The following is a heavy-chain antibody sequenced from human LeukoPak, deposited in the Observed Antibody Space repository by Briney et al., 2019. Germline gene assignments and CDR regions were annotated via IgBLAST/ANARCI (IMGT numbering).Heavy chain of an antibody. D-gene: IGHD6-13*01. V-gene: IGHV4-39*01. CDR1: GGSIRSSYYY. J-gene: IGHJ4*02. CDR2: IYDSGST. Sequence: PSETLSLTCTVSGGSIRSSYYYWGWIRQPPGKGLEWIGSIYDSGSTYYNPSLKSRVTISVDTSKNQFSLKLSSVTAADTAVYYCARAQSWTRAFVDWGQGTLVTVSS. CDR3: ARAQSWTRAFVD.